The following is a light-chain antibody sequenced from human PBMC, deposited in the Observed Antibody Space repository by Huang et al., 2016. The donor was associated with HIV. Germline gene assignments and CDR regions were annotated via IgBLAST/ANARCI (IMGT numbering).Light chain of an antibody. V-gene: IGKV4-1*01. CDR1: QSVLYSSYNKSY. Sequence: DIVMTQSPDSLAVSLGERTTINCKSSQSVLYSSYNKSYLTWYQQKPGQPPNLLIYWASTRESGVPDRFSGSGSGKDFTLTISSLQAEDVAVYYCQQYFNTPWTFGHGTKVEI. J-gene: IGKJ1*01. CDR2: WAS. CDR3: QQYFNTPWT.